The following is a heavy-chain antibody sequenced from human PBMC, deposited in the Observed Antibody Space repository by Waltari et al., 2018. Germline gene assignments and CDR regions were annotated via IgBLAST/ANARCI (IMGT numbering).Heavy chain of an antibody. CDR2: INQDGSEE. J-gene: IGHJ3*02. CDR3: ARTGARWLQFAAFDI. D-gene: IGHD5-12*01. V-gene: IGHV3-7*01. Sequence: EVLLVESGGGLVQTGGSLRLSCAASRFTFSHSLIHWGRQAPGKGLEWVANINQDGSEEYYVDSVKGRFTISRDNAKNSLYLEMKTLRAEDTAIYYCARTGARWLQFAAFDIWGQGTMVTVSS. CDR1: RFTFSHSL.